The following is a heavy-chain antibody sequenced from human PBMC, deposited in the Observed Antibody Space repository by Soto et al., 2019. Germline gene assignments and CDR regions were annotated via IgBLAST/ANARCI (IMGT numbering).Heavy chain of an antibody. Sequence: PGGSLRLSCAASGFTVSSNYMSWVRQAPGKGLEWVSVIYSGGSTYYADSVKGRFTISRDNSKNTLYLQMNSLRAEDTAVYYCATCRATDYYYYGMDVWGQGTTVTVSS. V-gene: IGHV3-53*01. CDR1: GFTVSSNY. CDR2: IYSGGST. CDR3: ATCRATDYYYYGMDV. D-gene: IGHD1-26*01. J-gene: IGHJ6*02.